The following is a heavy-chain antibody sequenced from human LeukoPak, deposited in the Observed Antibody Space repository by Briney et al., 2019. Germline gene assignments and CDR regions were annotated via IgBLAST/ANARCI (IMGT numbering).Heavy chain of an antibody. CDR2: IYTSGST. V-gene: IGHV4-4*07. CDR1: GGSISSYY. Sequence: SETLSLTCTVSGGSISSYYWSWIRQPAGKGLEWLGRIYTSGSTNYNPSLKSRVTMSVDTSKNQFSLELSSVTAADTAVYYCARDAGHYSSSWYGLDYWGQGTLVTVSS. J-gene: IGHJ4*02. D-gene: IGHD6-13*01. CDR3: ARDAGHYSSSWYGLDY.